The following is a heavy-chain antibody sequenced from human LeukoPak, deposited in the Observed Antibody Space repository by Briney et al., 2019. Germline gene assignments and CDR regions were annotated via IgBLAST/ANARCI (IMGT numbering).Heavy chain of an antibody. J-gene: IGHJ4*02. CDR3: AKNGQDYDFWSGYHPIDY. CDR1: GFTFSSYA. D-gene: IGHD3-3*01. V-gene: IGHV3-23*01. CDR2: ISGSGGST. Sequence: GGSLRLSCAASGFTFSSYAMSWVRPAPGKGLEWVSAISGSGGSTYYADSVKGRFTISRDNSKNTLYLQMNSLRAEDTAVYYCAKNGQDYDFWSGYHPIDYWGQGTLVTVSS.